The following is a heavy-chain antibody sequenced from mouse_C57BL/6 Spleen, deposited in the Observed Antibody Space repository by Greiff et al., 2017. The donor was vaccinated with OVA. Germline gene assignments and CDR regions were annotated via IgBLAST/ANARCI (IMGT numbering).Heavy chain of an antibody. CDR1: GFSLTSYG. CDR3: ARHEGTGWYFDV. Sequence: VKLKESGPGLVAPSQSLSITCTVSGFSLTSYGVHWVRQPPGKGLEWLVVIWSDGSTTYNSALKSRLSISKDNSKSQVFLKMNSLQTDDTAMYYCARHEGTGWYFDVWGTGTTVTVSS. D-gene: IGHD3-3*01. V-gene: IGHV2-6-1*01. CDR2: IWSDGST. J-gene: IGHJ1*03.